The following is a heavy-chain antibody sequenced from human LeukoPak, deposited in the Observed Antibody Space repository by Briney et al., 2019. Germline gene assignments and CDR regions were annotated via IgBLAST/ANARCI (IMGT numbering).Heavy chain of an antibody. CDR2: INPSGGST. J-gene: IGHJ6*03. D-gene: IGHD3-10*01. CDR3: ARARGSGSYYGHDYYYYYYMDV. Sequence: ASVKVSCKASGYTFTSYYMHWVRQAPGQGLEWMGIINPSGGSTTYAQKFQGRVIMTGDTSTSTVYMELRSPRSEDTAVYYCARARGSGSYYGHDYYYYYYMDVWGQGTTVTVSS. V-gene: IGHV1-46*01. CDR1: GYTFTSYY.